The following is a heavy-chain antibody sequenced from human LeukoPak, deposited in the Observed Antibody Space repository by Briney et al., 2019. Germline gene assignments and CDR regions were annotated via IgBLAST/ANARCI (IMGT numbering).Heavy chain of an antibody. Sequence: ASVKVSCKASGYTFTGYYMHWVRQAPGQGLEWMGWINPNSGGTNYAQKFQGRVTMTRDTSISTAYMELSSLRSEDTAVYYCARQADGYNFDAFDIWGQGTMVTVSS. J-gene: IGHJ3*02. D-gene: IGHD5-24*01. CDR3: ARQADGYNFDAFDI. CDR1: GYTFTGYY. V-gene: IGHV1-2*02. CDR2: INPNSGGT.